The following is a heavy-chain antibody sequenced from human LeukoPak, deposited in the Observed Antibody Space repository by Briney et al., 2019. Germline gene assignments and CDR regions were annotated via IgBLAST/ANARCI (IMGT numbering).Heavy chain of an antibody. V-gene: IGHV1-46*01. CDR3: ARDLLSYGATGY. D-gene: IGHD4/OR15-4a*01. J-gene: IGHJ4*02. CDR2: INPSGGST. CDR1: GYTFTNYY. Sequence: ASVKVSRKASGYTFTNYYLHWVRQAPGQGLEWMAMINPSGGSTTYAQKFQGRVTMTRDTSTSTAYMELRSLRSDDTAVYYCARDLLSYGATGYWGQGTLVTVSS.